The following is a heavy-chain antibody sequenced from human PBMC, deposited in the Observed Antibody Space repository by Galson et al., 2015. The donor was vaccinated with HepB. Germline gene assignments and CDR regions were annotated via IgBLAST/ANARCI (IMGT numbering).Heavy chain of an antibody. Sequence: SLRLSCAASGFTFRTYGMHWVRQAPGKGLEWVAVISSDGSDTYYADSVKGRFTISRDNSKNTLYLQMNSLRAEDTALYYCAKDGPSLIAAAGTGYYFDFWGQGALVIVSS. CDR3: AKDGPSLIAAAGTGYYFDF. V-gene: IGHV3-30*18. J-gene: IGHJ4*02. CDR1: GFTFRTYG. CDR2: ISSDGSDT. D-gene: IGHD6-13*01.